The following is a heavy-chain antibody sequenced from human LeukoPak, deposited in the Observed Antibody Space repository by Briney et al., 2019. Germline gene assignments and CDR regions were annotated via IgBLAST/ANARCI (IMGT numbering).Heavy chain of an antibody. CDR1: GGSISSYY. D-gene: IGHD1-14*01. CDR3: ARGYFYFDY. J-gene: IGHJ4*02. V-gene: IGHV4-59*01. CDR2: IYYSGNI. Sequence: SETLSLTCTVSGGSISSYYWSWIRQPPGKGLEWIGYIYYSGNINYNPSLKSRVTMSVDTSKNQFSLKLSSVTAADTAVYYCARGYFYFDYWGQGTLVTVSS.